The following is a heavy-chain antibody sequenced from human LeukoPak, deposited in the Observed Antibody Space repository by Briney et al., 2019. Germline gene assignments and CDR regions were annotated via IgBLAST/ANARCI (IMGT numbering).Heavy chain of an antibody. D-gene: IGHD2-21*02. Sequence: LVKVSCKASGGTFSSYAISWVRQAPGQGLEWMGGIIPIFGTANYAQKFQGRVTITADESTSTAYMELSSLRSEDTAVYYCATKAHCGGDCYSAEYFQHWGQGTLVTVSP. CDR2: IIPIFGTA. CDR1: GGTFSSYA. CDR3: ATKAHCGGDCYSAEYFQH. J-gene: IGHJ1*01. V-gene: IGHV1-69*13.